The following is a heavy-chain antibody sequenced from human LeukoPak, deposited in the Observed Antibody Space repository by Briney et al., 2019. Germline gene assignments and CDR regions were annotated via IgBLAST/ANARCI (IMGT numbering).Heavy chain of an antibody. CDR2: IYYSGST. V-gene: IGHV4-59*01. CDR1: GGSISSYY. CDR3: ARSRDRYWDAFDV. J-gene: IGHJ3*01. D-gene: IGHD1-14*01. Sequence: SETLSLTCTVSGGSISSYYWSWIRQPPGKGLEWIGYIYYSGSTNYNPSPKSRVTISVDTSKKQFSLKLSSVTAADTAVYYCARSRDRYWDAFDVWGQGTMVTVSS.